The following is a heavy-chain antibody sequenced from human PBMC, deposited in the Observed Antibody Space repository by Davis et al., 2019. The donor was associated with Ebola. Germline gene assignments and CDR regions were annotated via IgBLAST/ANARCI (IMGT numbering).Heavy chain of an antibody. CDR3: ARQNYDFWSGLYNYYGMDV. D-gene: IGHD3-3*01. J-gene: IGHJ6*02. CDR2: IYSSGST. CDR1: GGSISSSSYY. Sequence: MPSETLSLTCTVSGGSISSSSYYWGWLRQPPGKGLEWIGNIYSSGSTYYSPSLKSRVTISVDTSKNQFSLKLSSVTAADTAVYYCARQNYDFWSGLYNYYGMDVWGQGTTVTVSS. V-gene: IGHV4-39*01.